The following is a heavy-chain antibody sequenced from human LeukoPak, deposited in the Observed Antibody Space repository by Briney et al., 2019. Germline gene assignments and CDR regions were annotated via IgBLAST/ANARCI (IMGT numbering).Heavy chain of an antibody. Sequence: GASVKVSCKASGYTFTSYGISWVRQAPGQGLEWMGWISAYNGNTNYAQKLQGRVTMTTDTSTSTAYMELRSLRSDDTAVYYCAREYSSGWYGNDAFDIWGQGTMVTVSS. CDR2: ISAYNGNT. J-gene: IGHJ3*02. CDR1: GYTFTSYG. V-gene: IGHV1-18*01. CDR3: AREYSSGWYGNDAFDI. D-gene: IGHD6-19*01.